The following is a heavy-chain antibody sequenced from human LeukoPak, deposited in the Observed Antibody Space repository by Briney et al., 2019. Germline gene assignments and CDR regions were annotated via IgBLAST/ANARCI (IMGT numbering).Heavy chain of an antibody. V-gene: IGHV3-73*01. CDR3: TRASQVGYDSSGYDFDY. Sequence: PGGSLKLSCAASGFTFSGSAMHWVRQASGKGLEWVGRIRSTTNSYATTYSASVQGRFTISRDDSKNTAYLQMNSLKTEDTAVYYCTRASQVGYDSSGYDFDYWGQGTLVTVSS. D-gene: IGHD3-22*01. CDR2: IRSTTNSYAT. J-gene: IGHJ4*02. CDR1: GFTFSGSA.